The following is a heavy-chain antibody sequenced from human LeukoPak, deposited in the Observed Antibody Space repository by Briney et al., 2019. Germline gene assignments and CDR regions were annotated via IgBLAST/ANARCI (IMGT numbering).Heavy chain of an antibody. CDR3: ARAPQDGSYDHYFDY. CDR2: TKYRSKWYN. J-gene: IGHJ4*02. V-gene: IGHV6-1*01. D-gene: IGHD1-26*01. Sequence: SQTLSLTCAISGDSVSSNGAAWNWIRQSPSRGLEWLGRTKYRSKWYNDYEVSVKSRITINPDTSKNQFSLQLNSVTPEDTAVYYCARAPQDGSYDHYFDYWGQGTLVTVSS. CDR1: GDSVSSNGAA.